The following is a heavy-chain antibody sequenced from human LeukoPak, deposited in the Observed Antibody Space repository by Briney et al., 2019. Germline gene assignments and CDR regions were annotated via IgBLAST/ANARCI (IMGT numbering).Heavy chain of an antibody. J-gene: IGHJ5*02. V-gene: IGHV4-34*01. CDR3: ARGRITGGVSRPGKKLYNWLDP. Sequence: PSETLSLTCAVYGGSFSGYYWSWIRQPPGKGLEWIGEINHSGSTNYNPSLKSRVTISVDTSKNQFSPKLSSVTAADTAVYYCARGRITGGVSRPGKKLYNWLDPWGQGTLVTVSS. CDR2: INHSGST. D-gene: IGHD2-8*02. CDR1: GGSFSGYY.